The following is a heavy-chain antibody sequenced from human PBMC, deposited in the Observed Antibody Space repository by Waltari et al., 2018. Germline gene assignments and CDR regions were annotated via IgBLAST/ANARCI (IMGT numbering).Heavy chain of an antibody. D-gene: IGHD1-26*01. Sequence: QVQLQESGPGLVKPSETLSLTCTVSGGSISSYYWSWIRPPPGKGLEWIGYIYYSGSTNYNPSLKSRVTISVDTSKNQFSLKLSSVTAADTAVYYCARKGSGSRLWFDYWGQGTLVTVSS. CDR1: GGSISSYY. CDR2: IYYSGST. J-gene: IGHJ4*02. CDR3: ARKGSGSRLWFDY. V-gene: IGHV4-59*01.